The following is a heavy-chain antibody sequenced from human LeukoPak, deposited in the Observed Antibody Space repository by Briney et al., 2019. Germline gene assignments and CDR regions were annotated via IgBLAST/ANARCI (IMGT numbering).Heavy chain of an antibody. V-gene: IGHV3-30*03. J-gene: IGHJ4*02. CDR2: ISYDGSNK. D-gene: IGHD2-15*01. CDR3: VSRPVGGGSRQVDY. Sequence: GRSLRLSCAASGFTFSSYGMHWVRQAPGKGLEWVAVISYDGSNKDYADSVKGRFTISRDNSKNTLYLQMNSLRAEDTAVYYCVSRPVGGGSRQVDYWGQGTLVTVSS. CDR1: GFTFSSYG.